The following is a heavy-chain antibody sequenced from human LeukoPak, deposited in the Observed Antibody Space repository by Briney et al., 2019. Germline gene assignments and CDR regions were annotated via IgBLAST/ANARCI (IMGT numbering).Heavy chain of an antibody. CDR3: AKRGAEVGQTVAPGDY. D-gene: IGHD1-26*01. J-gene: IGHJ4*02. CDR2: ISFDGTDA. V-gene: IGHV3-30*04. Sequence: GGSLRLSCAASGFTFSSYAIHWVRQAPGKGLEWVAVISFDGTDAFYADSVKGRFTSSRDNSKNTLYLQMSSLRAEDTAVYYCAKRGAEVGQTVAPGDYWGQGTLVTVSS. CDR1: GFTFSSYA.